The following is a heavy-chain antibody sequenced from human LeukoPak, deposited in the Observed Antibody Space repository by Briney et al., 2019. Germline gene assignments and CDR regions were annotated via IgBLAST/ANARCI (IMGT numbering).Heavy chain of an antibody. CDR3: ATYGDFFDY. V-gene: IGHV3-48*03. CDR1: GFTFSSYE. Sequence: GGSLRLSCAASGFTFSSYEMNWVRQAPGKGLEWVSYISSSGSTIYYADSVKGRFTISRDNAKNSLYLQMNSLRAEDTAVYYCATYGDFFDYWGQGTLVTVSS. CDR2: ISSSGSTI. D-gene: IGHD4-17*01. J-gene: IGHJ4*02.